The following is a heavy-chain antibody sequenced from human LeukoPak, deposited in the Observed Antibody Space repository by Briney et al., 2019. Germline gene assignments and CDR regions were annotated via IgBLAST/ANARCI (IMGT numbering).Heavy chain of an antibody. V-gene: IGHV4-59*01. D-gene: IGHD3-3*01. J-gene: IGHJ3*02. CDR2: IFFSGST. Sequence: PSETLSLTCTDSGGSLSSYYWSCIRQPPGRGLGWSGYIFFSGSTNYNTSLKSRATIPVDTSKNQFSLKLSSVTAADTAVYYCARGGVRYDFWSGPPQKHDAFDIWGQGTMVTVSS. CDR1: GGSLSSYY. CDR3: ARGGVRYDFWSGPPQKHDAFDI.